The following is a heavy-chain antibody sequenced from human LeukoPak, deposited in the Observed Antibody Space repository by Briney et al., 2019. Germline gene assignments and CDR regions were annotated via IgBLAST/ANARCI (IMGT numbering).Heavy chain of an antibody. Sequence: GGSLRLSCAASGFTVSSNYMSWVRQAPGKGLEWVSFIYSGTIHYSDSVKGRFTISRDNSKNTLYLQMNSLRAEDTAVYYCARRAGAYSRPYDYWGQGTLVTVSS. V-gene: IGHV3-53*01. J-gene: IGHJ4*02. CDR1: GFTVSSNY. CDR2: IYSGTI. CDR3: ARRAGAYSRPYDY. D-gene: IGHD4/OR15-4a*01.